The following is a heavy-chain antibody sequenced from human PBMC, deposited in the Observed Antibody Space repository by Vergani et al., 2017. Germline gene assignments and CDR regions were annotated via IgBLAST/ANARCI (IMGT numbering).Heavy chain of an antibody. CDR2: ISYVGSNK. V-gene: IGHV3-30-3*01. CDR1: GFTFSSYA. CDR3: AQPTGYSSSPYYFDD. D-gene: IGHD6-13*01. J-gene: IGHJ4*02. Sequence: QVQLVESGGGVVQPGRSLRLSCAASGFTFSSYAMHWVRQAPGKGLEWVAVISYVGSNKYYADSVKRRFTISGDNSKNTLYLQMNSLRAEDTAVYYCAQPTGYSSSPYYFDDWGQGTLVTVSS.